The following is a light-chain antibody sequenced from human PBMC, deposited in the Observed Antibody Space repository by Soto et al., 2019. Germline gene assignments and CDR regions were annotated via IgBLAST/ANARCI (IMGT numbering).Light chain of an antibody. CDR1: QSISTW. CDR3: QQHNSYPRT. V-gene: IGKV1-5*03. CDR2: TAS. Sequence: DLQMTQSPSTLSASVGDRVTITCRASQSISTWLAWYQQKPGKAPKLLIYTASNLERGVPSRFSGSGSGTEFTLTISSLQPDDFATYYCQQHNSYPRTFGQGTKVEIK. J-gene: IGKJ1*01.